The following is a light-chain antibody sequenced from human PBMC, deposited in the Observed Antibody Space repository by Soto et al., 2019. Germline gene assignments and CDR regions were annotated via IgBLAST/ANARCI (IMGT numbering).Light chain of an antibody. J-gene: IGLJ2*01. V-gene: IGLV1-40*01. Sequence: QSVLTQPPSVSGAPGQRVTISCTGSSSNIGAGYDVHWYRQLPGTAPKLLIYGNNNRPSGVPDRFSGSKSGTSASLAITGLQAEDEADYYCQSYDSSHVVFGGGTQLTVL. CDR1: SSNIGAGYD. CDR3: QSYDSSHVV. CDR2: GNN.